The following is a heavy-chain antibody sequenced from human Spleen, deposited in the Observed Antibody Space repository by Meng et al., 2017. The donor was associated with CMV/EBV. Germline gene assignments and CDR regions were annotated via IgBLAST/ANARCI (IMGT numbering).Heavy chain of an antibody. CDR3: ARGRSGFYDY. V-gene: IGHV6-1*01. D-gene: IGHD3-3*01. CDR2: TYYRSKWYS. Sequence: IRRGRVSSHRAGWDRVRPSPTGGLEVLGRTYYRSKWYSDFAVSVNSRITISPDTSKNQFSLQLNSVTPEDTAVYYCARGRSGFYDYWGQGTLVTVSS. J-gene: IGHJ4*02. CDR1: RGRVSSHRAG.